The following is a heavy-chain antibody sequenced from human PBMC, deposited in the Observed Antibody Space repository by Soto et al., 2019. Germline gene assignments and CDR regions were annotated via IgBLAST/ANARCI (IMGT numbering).Heavy chain of an antibody. CDR1: GFTLSDYY. V-gene: IGHV3-11*01. D-gene: IGHD3-22*01. CDR2: ISGSGTTI. CDR3: ARDRTTHYDDSGNEY. Sequence: TGGSLRLSCGASGFTLSDYYMSWVRQAPERGLEWVSYISGSGTTIYYADSVKGRFTISRDNAKNSLYLEMNSLRAEDTAVYYCARDRTTHYDDSGNEYWGQGTLVTVSS. J-gene: IGHJ4*02.